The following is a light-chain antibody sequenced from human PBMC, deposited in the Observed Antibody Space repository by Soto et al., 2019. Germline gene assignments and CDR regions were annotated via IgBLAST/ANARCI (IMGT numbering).Light chain of an antibody. Sequence: EIVLTQSPATLSLSPGERATLSCRASQSVSRYLAWYQQKPGQAPRLLIYGTSARATGIPATFSGSGSGTEFTLTISSLQSEDFAIYYCQQYDNWPSVTFGGGTKVDIK. CDR1: QSVSRY. CDR3: QQYDNWPSVT. V-gene: IGKV3-15*01. CDR2: GTS. J-gene: IGKJ4*01.